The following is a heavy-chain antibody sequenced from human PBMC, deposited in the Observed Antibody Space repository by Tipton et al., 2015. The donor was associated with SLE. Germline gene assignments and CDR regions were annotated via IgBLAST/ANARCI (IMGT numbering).Heavy chain of an antibody. J-gene: IGHJ6*02. D-gene: IGHD2-21*01. V-gene: IGHV3-33*03. CDR2: IWYDGSNK. Sequence: SLRLSYAASGFTFSSYGMHWVRQAPGKGLEWVAVIWYDGSNKYYADSVKGRFTISRDNSKNTVYLQIRSLRPEDAAVYYCAKPGVVGGDYYYGMDVWGQGTTVTVSS. CDR1: GFTFSSYG. CDR3: AKPGVVGGDYYYGMDV.